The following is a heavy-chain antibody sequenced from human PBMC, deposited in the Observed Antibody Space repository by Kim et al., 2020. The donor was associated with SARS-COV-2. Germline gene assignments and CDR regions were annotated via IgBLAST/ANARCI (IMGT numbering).Heavy chain of an antibody. Sequence: GDADSVKGRFAVSRDDAKNSRYLQMNSLRVEDPALYSCAKVSTGWPAPFDDWGQGTLVTVSA. D-gene: IGHD2-15*01. J-gene: IGHJ4*02. V-gene: IGHV3-9*01. CDR3: AKVSTGWPAPFDD.